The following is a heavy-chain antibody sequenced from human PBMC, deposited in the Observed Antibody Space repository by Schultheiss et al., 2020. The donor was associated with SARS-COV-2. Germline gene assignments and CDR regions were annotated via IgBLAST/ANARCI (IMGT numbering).Heavy chain of an antibody. CDR1: GFTFSSYS. J-gene: IGHJ4*02. D-gene: IGHD6-13*01. CDR3: ARDVFVGIAEGIGYYFDY. V-gene: IGHV3-33*08. CDR2: IWYDGSNK. Sequence: GGSLRLSCAASGFTFSSYSMNWVRQAPGKGLEWVAVIWYDGSNKYYADSVKGRFTISRDNSKNTLYLQMNSLRAEDTAVYYCARDVFVGIAEGIGYYFDYWGQGTLVTVSS.